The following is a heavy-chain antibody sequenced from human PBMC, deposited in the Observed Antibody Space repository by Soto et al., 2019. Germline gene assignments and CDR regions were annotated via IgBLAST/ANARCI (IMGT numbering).Heavy chain of an antibody. D-gene: IGHD6-13*01. CDR3: ARDFSSSWYTDAFDI. V-gene: IGHV3-33*01. Sequence: QVQLVESGGGVVQPGRSLRLSCAASGFTFSSYGMHWVRQAPGKGLEWVAVIWYDGSNKYYADSVKGRFTISRDNSKNTLYLQMNSLRAEDMAVYYCARDFSSSWYTDAFDIWGQGTMVTVSS. J-gene: IGHJ3*02. CDR2: IWYDGSNK. CDR1: GFTFSSYG.